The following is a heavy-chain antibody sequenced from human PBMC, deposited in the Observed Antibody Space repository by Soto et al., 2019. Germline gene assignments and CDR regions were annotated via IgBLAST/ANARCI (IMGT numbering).Heavy chain of an antibody. J-gene: IGHJ5*02. CDR1: GYTFISSD. V-gene: IGHV1-18*04. CDR2: ISAYNGNT. CDR3: ARVRSPGHPPYNWFDP. Sequence: ASVKVSCMASGYTFISSDITWVRQAPGQGLEWMGWISAYNGNTNVPQNLQGRVILTTDTSTDTAYMELRSLRSDDTAMYYCARVRSPGHPPYNWFDPWGQGTLVTVSS.